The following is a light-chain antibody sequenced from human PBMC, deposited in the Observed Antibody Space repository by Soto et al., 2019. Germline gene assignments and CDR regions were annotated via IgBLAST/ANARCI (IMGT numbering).Light chain of an antibody. V-gene: IGKV1-27*01. CDR2: AAS. Sequence: DIQMTQSPSSLSASLGDRVTITCRASQGIGVYLAWFQQKPGNAPKLLIYAASTLQSGVPSRFSGSGSGTDFTLTISSLQPEDVATYYSQKYNSAPLTFGGGTKVEIK. CDR3: QKYNSAPLT. J-gene: IGKJ4*01. CDR1: QGIGVY.